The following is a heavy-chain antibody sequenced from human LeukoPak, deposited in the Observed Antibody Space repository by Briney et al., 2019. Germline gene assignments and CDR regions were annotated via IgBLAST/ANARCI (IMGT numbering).Heavy chain of an antibody. Sequence: SETLSLTCAVYGVSFSGYYWSWVRQPPGKGLEWVGSMYYRGSTYHNPSLKSRVTISVDTSKNQFSLKLSSVTAADTAVYYCATTTIRLGYWGQGTLVTVSS. CDR3: ATTTIRLGY. V-gene: IGHV4-34*01. D-gene: IGHD1-26*01. CDR2: MYYRGST. CDR1: GVSFSGYY. J-gene: IGHJ4*02.